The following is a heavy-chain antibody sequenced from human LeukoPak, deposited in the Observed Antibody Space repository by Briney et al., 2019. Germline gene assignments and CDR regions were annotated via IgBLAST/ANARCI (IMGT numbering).Heavy chain of an antibody. CDR3: ARDRSSRTTVTTRYFDL. CDR1: GGSISSYY. V-gene: IGHV4-4*07. J-gene: IGHJ2*01. CDR2: IYTSGST. D-gene: IGHD4-17*01. Sequence: SETLSLTCTVSGGSISSYYWSWIRQPAGKGLEWIGRIYTSGSTNYNPSLKSRVTMSVDTSKNQFSLKLSSVTAADTAVYYCARDRSSRTTVTTRYFDLSSRGTLVTVSS.